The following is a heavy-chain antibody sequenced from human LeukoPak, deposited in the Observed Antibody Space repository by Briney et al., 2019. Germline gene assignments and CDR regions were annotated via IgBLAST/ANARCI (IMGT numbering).Heavy chain of an antibody. D-gene: IGHD1-26*01. Sequence: GASVKVSCKVSGYTLTVLSMHWVRQAPGKGLEWMGGFDPEDGETIYAQKFQGRVTMTEDTSTDTAYMELSSLRSEDTAVYYCATAPIVGATFFDYWGQGTLVTVSS. CDR2: FDPEDGET. J-gene: IGHJ4*02. V-gene: IGHV1-24*01. CDR1: GYTLTVLS. CDR3: ATAPIVGATFFDY.